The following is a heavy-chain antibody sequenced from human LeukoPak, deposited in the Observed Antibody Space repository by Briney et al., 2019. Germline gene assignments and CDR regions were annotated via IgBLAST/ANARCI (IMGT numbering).Heavy chain of an antibody. J-gene: IGHJ6*04. CDR1: GYSISSGYF. CDR3: ARGTGYLAYYFYAMDV. D-gene: IGHD3/OR15-3a*01. CDR2: IDHSGRT. V-gene: IGHV4-38-2*01. Sequence: PSQTLSLTCAVSGYSISSGYFWGWIRQPPGLRLERMGSIDHSGRTYYNPSLMHRFTISADTTKNQFSLRLSSVTAADTAVYHCARGTGYLAYYFYAMDVWGKGTTVTVSS.